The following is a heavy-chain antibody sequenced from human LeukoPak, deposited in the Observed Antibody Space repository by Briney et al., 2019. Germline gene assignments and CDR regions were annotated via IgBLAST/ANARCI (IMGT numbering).Heavy chain of an antibody. J-gene: IGHJ6*02. CDR3: ARGASGYSYGYGYYYYGMDV. CDR2: ISAYNGNT. CDR1: GYTFTSYG. Sequence: ATVKVSCKASGYTFTSYGISWVRQAPGQGLEWMGWISAYNGNTNYAQKLQGRVTMTTDTSTSTAYMELRSLRSDGTAVYYCARGASGYSYGYGYYYYGMDVWGQGTTVTVSS. V-gene: IGHV1-18*01. D-gene: IGHD5-18*01.